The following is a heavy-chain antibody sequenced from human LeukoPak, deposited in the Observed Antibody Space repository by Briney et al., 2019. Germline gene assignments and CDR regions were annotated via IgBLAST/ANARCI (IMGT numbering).Heavy chain of an antibody. Sequence: QPGGSLRLSCAASGFTFSSYAMSWVRQAPGKGLEWVSAISGSGGSTYYADSVKGRFTISRDNSKNTLYLQMNSLRAEDTAVYYCAKGDMRFGESVMKYYFDYWGQGTLVTVSS. D-gene: IGHD3-10*01. CDR3: AKGDMRFGESVMKYYFDY. CDR1: GFTFSSYA. CDR2: ISGSGGST. V-gene: IGHV3-23*01. J-gene: IGHJ4*02.